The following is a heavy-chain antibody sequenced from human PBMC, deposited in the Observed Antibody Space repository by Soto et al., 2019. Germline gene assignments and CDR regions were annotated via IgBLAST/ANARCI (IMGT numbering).Heavy chain of an antibody. CDR2: IYYSGST. CDR1: GGSISSGDYY. D-gene: IGHD6-13*01. V-gene: IGHV4-30-4*01. J-gene: IGHJ5*02. Sequence: SETLSLTCTVSGGSISSGDYYWSWIRQPPGKGLEWIGYIYYSGSTYDNPSLKIRVTISVDTSTNQFSLKLSSVTAADTAVYYCARRQQLARPPVWFDPWGQGTLVTVSS. CDR3: ARRQQLARPPVWFDP.